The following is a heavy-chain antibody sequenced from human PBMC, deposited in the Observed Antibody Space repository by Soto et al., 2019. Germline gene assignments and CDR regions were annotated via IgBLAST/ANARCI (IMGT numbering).Heavy chain of an antibody. CDR1: GGSISSSNW. V-gene: IGHV4-4*02. CDR2: IYHSGST. J-gene: IGHJ5*02. CDR3: ARAKYYFDSGSHFFFDP. Sequence: KSWETLSITCAVSGGSISSSNWCGCLRQPQRKGLEWTAKIYHSGSTNYNPSLKSRVTISVDKSKNQFSLKLSSVTAADTAVYYCARAKYYFDSGSHFFFDPCCQGTVVTVSS. D-gene: IGHD3-10*01.